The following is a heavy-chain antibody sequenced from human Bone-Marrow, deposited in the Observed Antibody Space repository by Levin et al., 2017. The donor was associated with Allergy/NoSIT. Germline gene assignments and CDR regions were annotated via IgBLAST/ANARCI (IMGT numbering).Heavy chain of an antibody. V-gene: IGHV3-23*01. CDR1: GFTSATYA. CDR2: ISGVNDYK. CDR3: AREGTGHTDFDY. J-gene: IGHJ4*02. D-gene: IGHD1-14*01. Sequence: ETLSLTCAASGFTSATYAIDWVRQAPGKGLEWVSSISGVNDYKYYSDSVKGRFTISRDKTKNTVSLQMNGLRADDTAVYYCAREGTGHTDFDYWGQGTLVTVSS.